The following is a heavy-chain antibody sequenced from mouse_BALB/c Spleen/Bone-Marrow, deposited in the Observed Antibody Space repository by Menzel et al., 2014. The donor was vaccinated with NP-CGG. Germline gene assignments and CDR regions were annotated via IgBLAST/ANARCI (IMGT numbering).Heavy chain of an antibody. Sequence: LQQSGAELVKPGASVKLSCTASGFNIKDXYXHWVXQRPXXGXXWXXXIXXXXXNTKYDPKFQGKATITADTSSNTAYLQLSXLTXEDTAVYYCAAYYYGSSYGFAYWGQGTLVTVSA. D-gene: IGHD1-1*01. V-gene: IGHV14-3*02. CDR2: IXXXXXNT. CDR3: AAYYYGSSYGFAY. J-gene: IGHJ3*01. CDR1: GFNIKDXY.